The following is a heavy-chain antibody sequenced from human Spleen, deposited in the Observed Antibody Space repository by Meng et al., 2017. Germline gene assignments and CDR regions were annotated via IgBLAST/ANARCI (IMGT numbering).Heavy chain of an antibody. CDR1: GGSFSFYS. J-gene: IGHJ6*02. CDR2: INHSGST. Sequence: SETLSLTCAVSGGSFSFYSWSWIRQPPGKGLEWIGEINHSGSTNDNPSLKSRVIISVDTSKHQFSLKLNSLTAADTAVYYCARETHYSDSRGYYYGMDVWGQGTTVTVSS. V-gene: IGHV4-34*01. D-gene: IGHD3-22*01. CDR3: ARETHYSDSRGYYYGMDV.